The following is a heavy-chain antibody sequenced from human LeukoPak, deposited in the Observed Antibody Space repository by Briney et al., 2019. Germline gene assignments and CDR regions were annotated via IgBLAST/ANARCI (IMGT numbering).Heavy chain of an antibody. CDR3: ARDGWSHWELTPFDY. CDR2: IYTSGST. V-gene: IGHV4-39*07. CDR1: GGSISSSSYY. J-gene: IGHJ4*02. Sequence: SETLSLTCTVSGGSISSSSYYWGWIRRPPGKGLEWIGRIYTSGSTNYNPSLKSRVTMSVDTSKNQFSLKLSSVIAADTAVYYCARDGWSHWELTPFDYWGQGTLVTVSS. D-gene: IGHD1-26*01.